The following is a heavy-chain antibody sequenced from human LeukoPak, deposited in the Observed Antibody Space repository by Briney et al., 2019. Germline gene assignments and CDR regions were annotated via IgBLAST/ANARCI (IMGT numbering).Heavy chain of an antibody. CDR1: GFTFSSYS. J-gene: IGHJ4*02. CDR3: ARARPGYDTPPYYFDF. D-gene: IGHD3-16*01. Sequence: GGSLRLSCAASGFTFSSYSMNWVRQAPGEGLEWISYIISSSSVIYYADSVRGRFTISRDNAKSSLYLQMNSLTAEDTAVYYCARARPGYDTPPYYFDFWGQGTLVTVSS. CDR2: IISSSSVI. V-gene: IGHV3-48*01.